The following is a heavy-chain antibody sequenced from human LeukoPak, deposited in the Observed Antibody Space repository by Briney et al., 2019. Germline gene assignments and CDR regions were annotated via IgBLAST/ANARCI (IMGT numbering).Heavy chain of an antibody. Sequence: GRSLTLSCVASGIQFDDYAMHWVRPGPGQGLEWVASISWNSGVKGYADSVKGRFTISRDNDKRSLFLQMNSLKTEDTAVYYCAKGGRGQWLVRVDYWGQGTLVTVSS. V-gene: IGHV3-9*01. J-gene: IGHJ4*02. D-gene: IGHD6-19*01. CDR3: AKGGRGQWLVRVDY. CDR2: ISWNSGVK. CDR1: GIQFDDYA.